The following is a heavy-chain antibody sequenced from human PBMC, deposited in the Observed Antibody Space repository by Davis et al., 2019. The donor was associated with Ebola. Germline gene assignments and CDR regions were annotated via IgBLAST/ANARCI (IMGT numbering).Heavy chain of an antibody. CDR3: ARGSRSWGRGYYYYGMDV. J-gene: IGHJ6*02. Sequence: SVQVSCKASAGTFSSYAISWVRQAPGQGLEWMGRIIPILGIANYAQKFQGRVTITADKSTSTADMELSSLRSEDTAVYYCARGSRSWGRGYYYYGMDVWGQGTTVTVSS. CDR2: IIPILGIA. V-gene: IGHV1-69*04. CDR1: AGTFSSYA. D-gene: IGHD3-16*01.